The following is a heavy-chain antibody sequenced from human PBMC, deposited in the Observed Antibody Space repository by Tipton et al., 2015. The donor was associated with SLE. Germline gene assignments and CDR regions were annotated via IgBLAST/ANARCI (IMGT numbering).Heavy chain of an antibody. Sequence: TLSLTCTVSGDSIRNYYWSWVRQPPGKGLEWIGEIYPSGSTNYNPSLKSRVTISLDTSKNHFSLKLSSVTAADTAVYYCARERMGSDSWGQGTLVTVSS. CDR3: ARERMGSDS. D-gene: IGHD3-10*01. J-gene: IGHJ4*02. V-gene: IGHV4-59*01. CDR1: GDSIRNYY. CDR2: IYPSGST.